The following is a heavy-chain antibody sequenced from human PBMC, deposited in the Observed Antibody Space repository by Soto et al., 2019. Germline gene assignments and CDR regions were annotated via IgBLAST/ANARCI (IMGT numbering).Heavy chain of an antibody. CDR1: GGTFSRYG. V-gene: IGHV1-69*13. CDR3: ARAAAGTYYYYGMDV. CDR2: IIPIFGTA. D-gene: IGHD6-13*01. Sequence: GPSVKVSCKASGGTFSRYGISWVRQAPGQGLEWMGGIIPIFGTANYAQKFQGRVTITADESTSTAYMELSSLRSEDTAVYYCARAAAGTYYYYGMDVWGQGTTVTVSS. J-gene: IGHJ6*02.